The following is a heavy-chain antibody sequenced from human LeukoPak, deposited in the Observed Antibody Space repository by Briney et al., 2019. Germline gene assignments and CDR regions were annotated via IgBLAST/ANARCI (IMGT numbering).Heavy chain of an antibody. Sequence: PSETLSLTCTVSGGSIKNYYWSWIRQPPGKGLEWIAYINDNGHSGYNPSLESLVTISVDTSKNHFSLRLRSVTAADTAVYYCARESADYVRASFNYWGQRIVVTLSS. CDR2: INDNGHS. J-gene: IGHJ4*02. D-gene: IGHD3-16*01. CDR1: GGSIKNYY. CDR3: ARESADYVRASFNY. V-gene: IGHV4-59*12.